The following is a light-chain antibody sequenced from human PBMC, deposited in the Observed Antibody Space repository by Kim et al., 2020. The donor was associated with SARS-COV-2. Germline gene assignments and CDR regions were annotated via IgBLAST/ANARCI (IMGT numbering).Light chain of an antibody. CDR1: SSDVGDYNY. CDR3: SSYTTSSTV. Sequence: QSALTQPASVSGSPGQSITISCTGTSSDVGDYNYVSWYQQHPGKAPKLMIYDVSNRPSGISNRFSGSKSGNTASLTISGLQAEDEADYYCSSYTTSSTVFGTGTKVTVL. J-gene: IGLJ1*01. V-gene: IGLV2-14*03. CDR2: DVS.